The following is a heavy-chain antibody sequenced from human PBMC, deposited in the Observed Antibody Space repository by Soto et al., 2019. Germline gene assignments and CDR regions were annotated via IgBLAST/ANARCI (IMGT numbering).Heavy chain of an antibody. V-gene: IGHV4-59*08. D-gene: IGHD6-19*01. CDR1: DGSITDHF. CDR2: IYYSGSL. CDR3: ASLAVAGIGWYFDL. Sequence: QLQEPGPRLVKPSETLSLTCGVSDGSITDHFWSWIRQPPGQGLEWIGYIYYSGSLKYNPYLKSRVTISVDTSKNQFSLRLSSVSAADTAVYYCASLAVAGIGWYFDLWGRGTLVTVTS. J-gene: IGHJ2*01.